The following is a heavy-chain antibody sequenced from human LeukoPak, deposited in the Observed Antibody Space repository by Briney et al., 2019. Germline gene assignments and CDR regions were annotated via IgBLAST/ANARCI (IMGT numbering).Heavy chain of an antibody. CDR3: ATNRAGTYDRPFDI. CDR1: GGSINNHY. CDR2: IHYTGTI. V-gene: IGHV4-59*08. Sequence: SETLSLTCIVSGGSINNHYWTWIRQTPGKGLEWIGDIHYTGTIKYNPSLKSRVTISIDTFKNQFSLELSSVTATDTAVYFCATNRAGTYDRPFDIWGQGTMVTVSS. J-gene: IGHJ3*02. D-gene: IGHD1-26*01.